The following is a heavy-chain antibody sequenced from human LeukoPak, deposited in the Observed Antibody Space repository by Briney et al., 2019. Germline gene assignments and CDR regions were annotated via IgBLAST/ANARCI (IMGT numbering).Heavy chain of an antibody. J-gene: IGHJ6*02. CDR3: ARLAAHYGLDV. D-gene: IGHD6-13*01. Sequence: GGSLRLSCAASGFTVSSNYMSWVRQAAGKGLEWVSVIYSGASTYYADSVKGRFTISRDNSKNTLYLQMNSLRAEDTAVYYCARLAAHYGLDVWGQGTTVTVSS. CDR2: IYSGAST. V-gene: IGHV3-53*01. CDR1: GFTVSSNY.